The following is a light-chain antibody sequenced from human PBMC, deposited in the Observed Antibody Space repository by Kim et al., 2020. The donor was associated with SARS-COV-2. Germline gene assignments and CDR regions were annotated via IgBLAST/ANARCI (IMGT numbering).Light chain of an antibody. V-gene: IGKV1-27*01. CDR3: QKYKSAPWT. CDR1: QGIRDY. CDR2: VAS. J-gene: IGKJ1*01. Sequence: ASVGDRLTIPCGASQGIRDYLAWYQQKPGKVPKVLFYVASTAQSGVSSRFSGSVSGTDFTLTISRLQPEDVATYYCQKYKSAPWTFGQGTTVDI.